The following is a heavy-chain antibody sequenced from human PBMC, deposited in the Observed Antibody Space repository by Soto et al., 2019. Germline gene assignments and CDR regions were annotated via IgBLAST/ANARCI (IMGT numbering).Heavy chain of an antibody. D-gene: IGHD4-17*01. CDR1: GFTFSTYG. CDR2: ISYDGTNK. V-gene: IGHV3-30*18. Sequence: QVQLVESGGGEVQPGRSLTISCAASGFTFSTYGMHWVRQTPGKGLEWVAVISYDGTNKFYSDSGKGPFTISRDNFKNPLTLQMNSLRADATAVYSCAKDMQSYGDYDYYCYGMDVWGLGTRVTVSS. J-gene: IGHJ6*02. CDR3: AKDMQSYGDYDYYCYGMDV.